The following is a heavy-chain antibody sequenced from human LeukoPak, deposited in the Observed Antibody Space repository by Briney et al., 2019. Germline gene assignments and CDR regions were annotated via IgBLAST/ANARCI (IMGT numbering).Heavy chain of an antibody. V-gene: IGHV1-8*01. CDR3: ARGFVGRYSSSSYYYYYMDV. Sequence: ASVKVSYKASGYTFTSYDINWVRQATGQGLEWMGWMNPNSGNTGYAQKFQGRVTMTRNTSISTAYMELSSLRSEDTAVYYCARGFVGRYSSSSYYYYYMDVWGKGTTVTVSS. CDR2: MNPNSGNT. J-gene: IGHJ6*03. D-gene: IGHD6-6*01. CDR1: GYTFTSYD.